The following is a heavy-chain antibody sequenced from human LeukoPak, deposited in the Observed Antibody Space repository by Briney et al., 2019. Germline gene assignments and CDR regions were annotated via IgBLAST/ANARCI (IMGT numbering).Heavy chain of an antibody. J-gene: IGHJ4*02. Sequence: PSETLSLTCSVSGGSLSIHYWSWIRQPPGKGLELIGHIHDTGSTFYNPSLRGRVTISLDTSNNQFSLKLTSMTAADTAVYYCARFSSGCSTSSCYLTYWGQGTLVTVS. CDR2: IHDTGST. D-gene: IGHD2-2*01. V-gene: IGHV4-59*11. CDR1: GGSLSIHY. CDR3: ARFSSGCSTSSCYLTY.